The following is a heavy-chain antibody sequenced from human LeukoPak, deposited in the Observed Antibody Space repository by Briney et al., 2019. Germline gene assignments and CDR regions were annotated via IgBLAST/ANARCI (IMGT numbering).Heavy chain of an antibody. CDR2: INTNTGNP. V-gene: IGHV7-4-1*01. Sequence: ASVTVSCKASGYXFTDYAINWVRQAPGQGLEWMGWINTNTGNPTYAQGFTGRFIFSLDTSVSTAYLQIYSLKAEDTAVYYCARGGRNWNDVWGQGTLVTVSS. CDR3: ARGGRNWNDV. J-gene: IGHJ4*02. D-gene: IGHD1-1*01. CDR1: GYXFTDYA.